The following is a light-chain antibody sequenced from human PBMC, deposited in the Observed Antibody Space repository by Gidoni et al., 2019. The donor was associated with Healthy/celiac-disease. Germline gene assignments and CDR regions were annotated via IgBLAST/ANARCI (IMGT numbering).Light chain of an antibody. CDR1: QSLLHSNGYNY. CDR3: MQALQTPNT. Sequence: DNVMTQSPLSLPVTPGEPASISCRSSQSLLHSNGYNYLDWYLQKPGQSPQLLIYLGSNRASGVPDRFSGSGSGTDFTLKISRVEAEDVGVYYCMQALQTPNTFXXXTKLEIK. V-gene: IGKV2-28*01. J-gene: IGKJ2*01. CDR2: LGS.